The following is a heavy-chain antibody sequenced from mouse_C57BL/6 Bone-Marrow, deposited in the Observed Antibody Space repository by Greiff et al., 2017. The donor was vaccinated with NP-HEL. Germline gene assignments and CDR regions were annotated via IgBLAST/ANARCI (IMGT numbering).Heavy chain of an antibody. CDR2: INPKNGGT. Sequence: VQLQQSGPELVKPGASVKISCKASGYTFTDYYMNWVKQSHGKSLEWIGDINPKNGGTSYNQKFKGKATLTVDKSSSTAYMELRSLTSEDSAVYYCARATYYDYDGAMDYWGQGTSVTVSS. CDR1: GYTFTDYY. J-gene: IGHJ4*01. CDR3: ARATYYDYDGAMDY. V-gene: IGHV1-26*01. D-gene: IGHD2-4*01.